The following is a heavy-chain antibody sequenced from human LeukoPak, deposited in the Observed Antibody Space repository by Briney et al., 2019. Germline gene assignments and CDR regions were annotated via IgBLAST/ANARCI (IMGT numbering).Heavy chain of an antibody. CDR2: IKQDGSEK. D-gene: IGHD3-10*01. V-gene: IGHV3-7*03. CDR1: GFTFSSYW. Sequence: PGGSLRLSCAASGFTFSSYWMSWVRQAPGKGLEWVANIKQDGSEKYYVDSVKGRFTISRDNAKNSLYLQMNSLRAEDTAVYYCPRLGEGLPYYFDYWGQGTLVTVSS. CDR3: PRLGEGLPYYFDY. J-gene: IGHJ4*02.